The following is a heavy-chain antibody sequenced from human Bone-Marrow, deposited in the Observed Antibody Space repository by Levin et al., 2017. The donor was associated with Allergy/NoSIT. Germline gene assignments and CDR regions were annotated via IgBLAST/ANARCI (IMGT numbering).Heavy chain of an antibody. Sequence: GGSLRLSCAASGFTFSSYWMSWVRQAPGKGLEWVANIKQDGSEKYYVDSVKGRFTISRDNAKNSLYLQMNSLRAEDTAVYYCARAPGTGYYDFWSGYVAPYDYYYMDVWGKGTTVTVSS. CDR1: GFTFSSYW. J-gene: IGHJ6*03. CDR3: ARAPGTGYYDFWSGYVAPYDYYYMDV. V-gene: IGHV3-7*03. CDR2: IKQDGSEK. D-gene: IGHD3-3*01.